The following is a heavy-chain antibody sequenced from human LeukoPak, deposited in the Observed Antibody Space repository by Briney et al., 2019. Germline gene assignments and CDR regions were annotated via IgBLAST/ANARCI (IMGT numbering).Heavy chain of an antibody. V-gene: IGHV1-2*02. CDR2: INPNSGGT. J-gene: IGHJ5*02. D-gene: IGHD6-13*01. CDR1: GYTFTGYY. Sequence: ASVKVSCKASGYTFTGYYMHWVRQAPGQGLEWMGWINPNSGGTNYAQKFQGRVTMTRDTFISTAYMELSRLRSDDTAVYYCAKSLEAPLSYSSTWYEWFDPWGQGTLVNVSS. CDR3: AKSLEAPLSYSSTWYEWFDP.